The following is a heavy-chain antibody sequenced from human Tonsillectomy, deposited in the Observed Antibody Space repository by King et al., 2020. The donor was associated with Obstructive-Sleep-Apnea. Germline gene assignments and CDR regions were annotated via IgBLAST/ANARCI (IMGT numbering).Heavy chain of an antibody. CDR2: ITGSGRST. CDR1: GFSFSNYA. V-gene: IGHV3-23*04. CDR3: ATRRVDYYGMDA. Sequence: VQLVESGGGLVQPGGSLRLSCVASGFSFSNYAMNWVRQASGKGLECVSVITGSGRSTYYADSVKGRFTISRDNSKNTLYLQMNSLRAEDTAVYYCATRRVDYYGMDAWGQGTTVIVSS. J-gene: IGHJ6*02.